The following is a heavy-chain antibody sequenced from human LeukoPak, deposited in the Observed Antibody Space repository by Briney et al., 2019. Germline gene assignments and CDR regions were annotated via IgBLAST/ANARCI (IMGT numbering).Heavy chain of an antibody. CDR1: GGSISHYY. J-gene: IGHJ5*02. D-gene: IGHD3-10*01. Sequence: SETLSLTCTVSGGSISHYYWSWIRQPPGRGLEWVGYIYSTGSINYNPSLKGRATMSVDTSKNQFALNLRSVTAADTAVYYCARGMDYGSGSYYWFDPWGQGTLVTVSS. V-gene: IGHV4-59*01. CDR3: ARGMDYGSGSYYWFDP. CDR2: IYSTGSI.